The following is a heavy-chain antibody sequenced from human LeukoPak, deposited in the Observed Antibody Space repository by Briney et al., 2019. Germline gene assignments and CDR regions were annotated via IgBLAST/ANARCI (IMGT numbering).Heavy chain of an antibody. CDR2: IYHSGST. J-gene: IGHJ4*02. CDR3: VRHSSGWVSRRNYFDY. CDR1: GGSISSSSYY. Sequence: SETLSLTCTVSGGSISSSSYYWGWIRQPPGKGLEWIGSIYHSGSTYYNPSLKSRVTISVDTSKNQFSLKLSSVTAADTAVCYCVRHSSGWVSRRNYFDYWGQGTLVTVPS. V-gene: IGHV4-39*07. D-gene: IGHD6-19*01.